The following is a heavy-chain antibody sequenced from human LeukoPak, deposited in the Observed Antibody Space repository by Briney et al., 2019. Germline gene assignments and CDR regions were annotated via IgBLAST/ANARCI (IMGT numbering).Heavy chain of an antibody. CDR2: IYYSGTT. CDR3: ARHSNYRYYLDY. D-gene: IGHD3-10*01. CDR1: DDSISNYY. J-gene: IGHJ4*02. Sequence: PSETLSLTCTVSDDSISNYYWSWIRQPPGMGLEGIGYIYYSGTTDYNPSLEGRVAMSVDTSKNQFSLKLRSVTAADTAMYYCARHSNYRYYLDYWGQGTLVTVSS. V-gene: IGHV4-59*08.